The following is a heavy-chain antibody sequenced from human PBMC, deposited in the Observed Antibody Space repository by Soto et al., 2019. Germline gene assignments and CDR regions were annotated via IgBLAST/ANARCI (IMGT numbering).Heavy chain of an antibody. Sequence: GGSLRLSCAASGFTFDDYAMHWVRQAPGKGLEWVSGISWNSGSIGYADSVKGRFTISRDNAKNSLYLQMNSLRAEDTALYYCAKTYIPTFNYYYYGMDVWGQGTTVTVSS. J-gene: IGHJ6*02. CDR1: GFTFDDYA. V-gene: IGHV3-9*01. D-gene: IGHD3-16*01. CDR2: ISWNSGSI. CDR3: AKTYIPTFNYYYYGMDV.